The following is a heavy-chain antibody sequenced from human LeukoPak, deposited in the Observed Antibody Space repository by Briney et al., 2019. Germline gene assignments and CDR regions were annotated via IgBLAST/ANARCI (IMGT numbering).Heavy chain of an antibody. D-gene: IGHD2-2*01. CDR3: ARSGCSSTSCYRWYYFDY. Sequence: SETLSLTCTVSGDSIYNYYWGWIRQPAGKGLEWIGRIFTGRSTDYNPSLTSRVTTSLDTSKNQFSLKLNSVTAADTAVYYCARSGCSSTSCYRWYYFDYWGQGTLVTVSS. CDR2: IFTGRST. J-gene: IGHJ4*02. CDR1: GDSIYNYY. V-gene: IGHV4-4*07.